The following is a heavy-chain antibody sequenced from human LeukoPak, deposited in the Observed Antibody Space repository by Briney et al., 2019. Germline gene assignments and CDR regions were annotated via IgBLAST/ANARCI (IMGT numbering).Heavy chain of an antibody. Sequence: GGSLRLSCAASGFTFYDYGMSWVRQAPGKGLEWVSGINWNGGSTGYADSVKGRFTISRDNAKNSLYLQMSSLRAEDTALYYCARGRRGRYYFDYWGQGTLVTVSS. J-gene: IGHJ4*02. CDR1: GFTFYDYG. CDR2: INWNGGST. V-gene: IGHV3-20*04. CDR3: ARGRRGRYYFDY.